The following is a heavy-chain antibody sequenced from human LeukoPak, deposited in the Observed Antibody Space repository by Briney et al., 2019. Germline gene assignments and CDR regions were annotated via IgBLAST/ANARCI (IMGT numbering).Heavy chain of an antibody. Sequence: GGSLRLSCAASGFTFSSYSMNWVRQAPGKGLEWVSYISSSSSTIYYADSVRGRFTISRDNSKNTLYLQMNSLRAEDTAVYYCARDLYYYDSSGYLRWGQGTLVTVSS. J-gene: IGHJ4*02. D-gene: IGHD3-22*01. CDR3: ARDLYYYDSSGYLR. CDR2: ISSSSSTI. CDR1: GFTFSSYS. V-gene: IGHV3-48*04.